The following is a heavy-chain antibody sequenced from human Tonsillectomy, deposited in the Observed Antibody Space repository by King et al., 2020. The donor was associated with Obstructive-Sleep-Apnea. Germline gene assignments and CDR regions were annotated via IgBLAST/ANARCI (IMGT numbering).Heavy chain of an antibody. CDR3: ARGSRKYYYDSSGYFNFDY. CDR2: IYYSGST. V-gene: IGHV4-31*03. J-gene: IGHJ4*02. CDR1: GGSISSGGYY. D-gene: IGHD3-22*01. Sequence: QLQESGPGLVKPSQTLSLTCTVSGGSISSGGYYWSWIRQHPGKGLEWIGYIYYSGSTYYNPSLTSRVTISVDKSKNQFSLKLSSVTAADTAVYYCARGSRKYYYDSSGYFNFDYWGQGTLVTVSS.